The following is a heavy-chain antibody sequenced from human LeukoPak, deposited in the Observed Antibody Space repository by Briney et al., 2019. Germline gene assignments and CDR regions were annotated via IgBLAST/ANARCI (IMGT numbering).Heavy chain of an antibody. Sequence: SQTLSLTCTISGGSISIGGYYWSWIRQHPGKALEWIGYIYYSGSTYYNPSLTSRVTMSVDTSKNKFSLKLSSVTAADTAVYYCARYKLGYFDYWGQGTRVTVSS. D-gene: IGHD1-1*01. CDR1: GGSISIGGYY. V-gene: IGHV4-31*03. CDR2: IYYSGST. CDR3: ARYKLGYFDY. J-gene: IGHJ4*02.